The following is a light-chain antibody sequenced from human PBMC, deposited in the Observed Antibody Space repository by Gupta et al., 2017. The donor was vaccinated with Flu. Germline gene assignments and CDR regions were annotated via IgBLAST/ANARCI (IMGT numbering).Light chain of an antibody. V-gene: IGLV1-47*01. Sequence: GGNYVCWYQQHPGTAPKLVIYRGNQRPSGVPDRFSGSNSGSSASLTISGLRSVDEGDYHCAAWDDSPGAYVFGSGTKVTVL. CDR1: GGNY. J-gene: IGLJ1*01. CDR3: AAWDDSPGAYV. CDR2: RGN.